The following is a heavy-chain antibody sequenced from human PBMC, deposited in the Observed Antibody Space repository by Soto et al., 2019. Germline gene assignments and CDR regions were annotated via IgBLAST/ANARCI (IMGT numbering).Heavy chain of an antibody. J-gene: IGHJ4*02. CDR3: ARGDCKTSCYIGF. CDR1: GFGFSNYE. CDR2: ITSSGGAT. V-gene: IGHV3-48*03. D-gene: IGHD2-2*02. Sequence: GGSLRLSCAASGFGFSNYEMNWVRQAPGKGLEWVSYITSSGGATMYADSVKGRFTISRDNAKDSLYLQMNSLRVEDTAVYYCARGDCKTSCYIGFWGQGALVTVSS.